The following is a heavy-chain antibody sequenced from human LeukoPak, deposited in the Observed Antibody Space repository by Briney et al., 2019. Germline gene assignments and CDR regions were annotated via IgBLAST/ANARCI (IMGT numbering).Heavy chain of an antibody. CDR1: GGSISGYY. CDR2: IYHGSA. J-gene: IGHJ5*01. CDR3: AREGGRQWLVSGALDS. V-gene: IGHV4-59*01. Sequence: SETLSLTCTVSGGSISGYYWSWIRQPPGKGLEWIGYIYHGSATYNPSLESRVTLSMDTSKNQYSLKMTSVTAADTAVYYCAREGGRQWLVSGALDSWGQGTLVTVSS. D-gene: IGHD6-19*01.